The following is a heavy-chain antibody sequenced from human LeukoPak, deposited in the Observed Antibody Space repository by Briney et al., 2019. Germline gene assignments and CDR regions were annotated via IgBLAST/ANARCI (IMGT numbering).Heavy chain of an antibody. J-gene: IGHJ4*02. D-gene: IGHD2-2*01. V-gene: IGHV3-9*01. CDR1: GFTFDDYA. CDR3: AKCLSTSCQGAFDY. CDR2: ISWNSGRK. Sequence: GGSLRLSYAASGFTFDDYAMHWVRQAPGKGLEWVSGISWNSGRKDYADSVKGRFTISRDNAKNSLYLQMNSLRVEDTALYYCAKCLSTSCQGAFDYWGQGTLVTVSS.